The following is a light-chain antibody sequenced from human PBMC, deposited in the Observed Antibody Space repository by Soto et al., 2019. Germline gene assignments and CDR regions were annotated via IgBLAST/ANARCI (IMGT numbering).Light chain of an antibody. Sequence: IQLTQTPSSLSASVGDRVTITCRASQGISSFLAWYQQKPGNDPKLLIYAASSLQSGVPSRFSGSGFGTDFTLTITSLQPEDFATYYCQQFESSPSTFGGGTKVEMK. CDR1: QGISSF. CDR3: QQFESSPST. J-gene: IGKJ4*01. V-gene: IGKV1-9*01. CDR2: AAS.